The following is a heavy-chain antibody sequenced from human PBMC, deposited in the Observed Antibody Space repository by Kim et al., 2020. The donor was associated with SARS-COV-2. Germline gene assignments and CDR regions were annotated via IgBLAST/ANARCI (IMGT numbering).Heavy chain of an antibody. D-gene: IGHD5-12*01. CDR3: AKDLHVDSSLDY. CDR2: ISWDGGST. V-gene: IGHV3-43*01. J-gene: IGHJ4*02. Sequence: GGSLRLSCAASGFTFDDYHMHWVRQAPGKGLEWVSHISWDGGSTYYADSLKGRFTISRDNSKNSLYLQMNSLRTEDSALYYCAKDLHVDSSLDYWGQGTLVTVSS. CDR1: GFTFDDYH.